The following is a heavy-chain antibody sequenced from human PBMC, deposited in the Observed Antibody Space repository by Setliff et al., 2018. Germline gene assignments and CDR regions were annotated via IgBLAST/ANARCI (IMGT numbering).Heavy chain of an antibody. J-gene: IGHJ3*02. V-gene: IGHV1-8*03. Sequence: ASVKVSCKASGYTLTELSMHWVRQATGQGPEWMGWLNPSSGNTGYAPKFQGRVTITRSTSLSTAYMELSSLRSEDTAIYYCARAHSGSDFHDPFDIWGQGTMVTVSS. D-gene: IGHD1-26*01. CDR3: ARAHSGSDFHDPFDI. CDR2: LNPSSGNT. CDR1: GYTLTELS.